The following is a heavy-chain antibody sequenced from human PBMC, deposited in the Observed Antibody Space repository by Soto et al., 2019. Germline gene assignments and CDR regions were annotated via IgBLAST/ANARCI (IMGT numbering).Heavy chain of an antibody. CDR2: IKQDGSEK. V-gene: IGHV3-7*01. CDR3: ARDDPAGLYSYDY. J-gene: IGHJ4*02. Sequence: GGSLRLSCAASGFTFSSYWMSWVRQAPGKGLEWVANIKQDGSEKYYVDSVKGRFTISRDNAKNSLYLQMNSLRAEDTAVYYCARDDPAGLYSYDYWGQGTLVTVSS. D-gene: IGHD6-13*01. CDR1: GFTFSSYW.